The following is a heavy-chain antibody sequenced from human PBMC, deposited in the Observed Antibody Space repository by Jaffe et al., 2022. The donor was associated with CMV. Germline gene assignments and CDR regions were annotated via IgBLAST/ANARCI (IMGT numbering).Heavy chain of an antibody. D-gene: IGHD2-2*02. CDR2: IIPIFGTA. Sequence: QVQLVQSGAEVKKPGSSVKVSCKASGGTFSSYAISWVRQAPGQGLEWMGGIIPIFGTANYAQKFQGRVTITADESTSTAYMELSSLRSEDTAVYYCARDPIPDCSSTSCYNDRYYYGMDVWGQGTTVTVSS. J-gene: IGHJ6*02. CDR3: ARDPIPDCSSTSCYNDRYYYGMDV. V-gene: IGHV1-69*01. CDR1: GGTFSSYA.